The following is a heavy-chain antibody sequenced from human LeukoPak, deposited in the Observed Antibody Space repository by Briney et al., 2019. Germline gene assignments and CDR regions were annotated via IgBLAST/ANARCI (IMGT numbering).Heavy chain of an antibody. Sequence: PGGSLRLSCAASGLTVTNTYMTWVRQAPGEGLVWFSSIYRGGSTYYTDSVKGRFTISRDTSKNTMYLQMDSLRAEDTAMYYCAKGGDSFSFDYWGQGTLVTVSS. CDR3: AKGGDSFSFDY. V-gene: IGHV3-53*01. CDR1: GLTVTNTY. CDR2: IYRGGST. D-gene: IGHD3-16*02. J-gene: IGHJ4*02.